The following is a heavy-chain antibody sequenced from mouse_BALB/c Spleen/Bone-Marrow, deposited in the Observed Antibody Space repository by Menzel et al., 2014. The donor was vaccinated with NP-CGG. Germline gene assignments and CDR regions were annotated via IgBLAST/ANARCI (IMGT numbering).Heavy chain of an antibody. CDR2: INPSNGGT. D-gene: IGHD2-14*01. Sequence: QVQLQQSGAELVKPGASVKLSCKASRYTFTSYYMYWVKQRPGQGLEWIGEINPSNGGTNFNEKFKSKATLTVDKSSSTAYMQLSSLTSEDSAVYYCTRREYYRYDRAMDYWGQGTSVTVSS. J-gene: IGHJ4*01. CDR3: TRREYYRYDRAMDY. CDR1: RYTFTSYY. V-gene: IGHV1S81*02.